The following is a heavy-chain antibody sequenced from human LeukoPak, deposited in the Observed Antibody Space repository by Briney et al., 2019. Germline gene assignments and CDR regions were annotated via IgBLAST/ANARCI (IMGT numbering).Heavy chain of an antibody. CDR3: AKRGVVIRVILVGFHKEAYYFDS. J-gene: IGHJ4*02. Sequence: GGSLRLSCVVSGITLSNYGMIWVRQAPGRGMEWVAGISGSGGATTYADAVKGRFTISRDSPKNTLYLHMSSLRADDTAVYFCAKRGVVIRVILVGFHKEAYYFDSWGQGTLVTVSS. CDR1: GITLSNYG. CDR2: ISGSGGAT. D-gene: IGHD3-22*01. V-gene: IGHV3-23*01.